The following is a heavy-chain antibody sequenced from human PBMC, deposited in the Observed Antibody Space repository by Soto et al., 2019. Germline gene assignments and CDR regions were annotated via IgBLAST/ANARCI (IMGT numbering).Heavy chain of an antibody. D-gene: IGHD6-13*01. V-gene: IGHV1-24*01. CDR2: FDPEDGET. CDR3: ATVTAGAAAAGAET. Sequence: ASVKVSCKVSGYTLTELPMHWVRQAPGKGLEWMGGFDPEDGETIYAQKFQGRVTMTEDTSTDTAYMELSSLRSEDTAVYYCATVTAGAAAAGAETWGQGTMVTVS. CDR1: GYTLTELP. J-gene: IGHJ3*01.